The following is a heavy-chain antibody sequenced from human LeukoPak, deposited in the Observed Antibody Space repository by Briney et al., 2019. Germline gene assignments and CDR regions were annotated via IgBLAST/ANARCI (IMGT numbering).Heavy chain of an antibody. Sequence: GASVKVSCKASGFTFTSSAVQWVRQARGQLLEWIGWIVVASGNTNYARKFQERVTITRDMSTSTAYMELSSLRSEDTAVYYGAAGYCSGGNCYPYYYYGMDVWGQGTTVTVSS. CDR1: GFTFTSSA. D-gene: IGHD2-15*01. CDR3: AAGYCSGGNCYPYYYYGMDV. J-gene: IGHJ6*02. CDR2: IVVASGNT. V-gene: IGHV1-58*01.